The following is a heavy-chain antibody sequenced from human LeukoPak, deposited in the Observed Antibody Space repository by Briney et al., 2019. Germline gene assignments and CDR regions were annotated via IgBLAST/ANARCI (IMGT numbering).Heavy chain of an antibody. Sequence: SVKVSCKASGGTFSSYTISWVRQAPGQGLEWMGRIIPILGIANHAQKFQGRVTITADKSTSTAYMELSSLRSEDTAVYYCARDLGNYVVRWFDPWGQGTLVTVSS. CDR2: IIPILGIA. J-gene: IGHJ5*02. V-gene: IGHV1-69*04. CDR1: GGTFSSYT. D-gene: IGHD4-11*01. CDR3: ARDLGNYVVRWFDP.